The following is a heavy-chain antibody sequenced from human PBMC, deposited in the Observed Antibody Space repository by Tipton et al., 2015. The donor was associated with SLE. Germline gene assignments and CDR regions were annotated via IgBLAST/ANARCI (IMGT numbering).Heavy chain of an antibody. V-gene: IGHV3-9*03. J-gene: IGHJ3*01. CDR1: GFSFDDYA. CDR2: ISWNSESI. CDR3: GRDLNYVFDV. Sequence: RSLRLSCVASGFSFDDYAMHWVRQAPGKGLEWVSGISWNSESIEYADSVKGRFTISRDNAKNTLYLQMNSLRADDMAIYYCGRDLNYVFDVWGQGTMVTVSS. D-gene: IGHD1-7*01.